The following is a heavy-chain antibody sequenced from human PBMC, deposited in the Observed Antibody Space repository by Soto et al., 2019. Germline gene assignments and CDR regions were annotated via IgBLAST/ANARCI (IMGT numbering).Heavy chain of an antibody. CDR3: ARGKKDYDILTGYYRSYYYYYMDV. Sequence: SETLSLTCTVSGGSISSGGYYWSWIRQHPGKGLEWIGYIYYSGSTYYNPSLKSRVTISVDTSKNQFSLKLSSVTAADTAVYYCARGKKDYDILTGYYRSYYYYYMDVWGKGTTVTVSS. V-gene: IGHV4-31*03. CDR2: IYYSGST. J-gene: IGHJ6*03. CDR1: GGSISSGGYY. D-gene: IGHD3-9*01.